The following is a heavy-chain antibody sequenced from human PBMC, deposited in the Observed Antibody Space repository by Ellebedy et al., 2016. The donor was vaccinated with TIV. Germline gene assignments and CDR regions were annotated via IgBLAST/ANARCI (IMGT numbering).Heavy chain of an antibody. CDR3: ARTAYYGIDV. V-gene: IGHV1-2*02. Sequence: AASVKVSCKASGYTFTGYYMHWVRQAPGQGLEWMGWINPNSGGTNYAQKFQGRVTMTRDTSITTVYMELSRLRSDDTAVYYCARTAYYGIDVWGQGTTGTVSS. CDR2: INPNSGGT. CDR1: GYTFTGYY. J-gene: IGHJ6*02.